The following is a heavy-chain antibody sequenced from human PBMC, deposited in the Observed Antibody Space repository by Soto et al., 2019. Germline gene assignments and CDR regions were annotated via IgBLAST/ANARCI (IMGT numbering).Heavy chain of an antibody. CDR2: IIPFLCVK. D-gene: IGHD3-10*01. CDR3: ARDCKSTVSTWSFGGL. J-gene: IGHJ4*02. CDR1: GGTYSPYT. Sequence: QVQLVQSGAEVKKPGASVKVSCQSSGGTYSPYTRNWVRQAPGQGREWMGRIIPFLCVKNHGLKFQARVTTPADKATDTGYMALRGMAVEATAGYLAARDCKSTVSTWSFGGLWGRGTQVTAYS. V-gene: IGHV1-69*08.